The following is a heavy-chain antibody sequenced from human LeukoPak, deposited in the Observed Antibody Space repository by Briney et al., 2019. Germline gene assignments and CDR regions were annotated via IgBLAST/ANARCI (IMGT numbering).Heavy chain of an antibody. Sequence: SETLSLTCTVSGGSISSSSYYWGWIRQPPGKGLEWIGSIYYSGSTNYNPSLKSRVTISVDTSKNQFSLKLSSVTAADTAVYYCARHQESWSSDPLGDSGSYRRPMDVWGKGTTVTVSS. CDR2: IYYSGST. J-gene: IGHJ6*03. D-gene: IGHD3-10*01. CDR3: ARHQESWSSDPLGDSGSYRRPMDV. CDR1: GGSISSSSYY. V-gene: IGHV4-39*01.